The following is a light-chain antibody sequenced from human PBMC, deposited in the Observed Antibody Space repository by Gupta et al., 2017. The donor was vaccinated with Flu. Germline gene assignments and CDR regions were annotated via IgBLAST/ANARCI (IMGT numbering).Light chain of an antibody. CDR3: SASDDSLKGHEV. CDR1: SSTIVSNP. CDR2: CKS. J-gene: IGLJ1*01. Sequence: VTTSCSGSSSTIVSNPVNCYHQLPATAPPLLIDCKSQRPSGVPDRFSCSKSGASASLVISARQSEDEAEDYCSASDDSLKGHEVFGTGTKVTVL. V-gene: IGLV1-44*01.